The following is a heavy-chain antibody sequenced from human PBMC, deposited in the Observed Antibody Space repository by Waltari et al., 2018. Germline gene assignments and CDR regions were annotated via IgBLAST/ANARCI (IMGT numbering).Heavy chain of an antibody. CDR3: ATRIAYYYDSSGYYFNY. D-gene: IGHD3-22*01. V-gene: IGHV1-24*01. CDR2: FDPEDGET. CDR1: GYTLTALS. Sequence: QVQLVQSGAEVKKPGASVKVSCKVSGYTLTALSMHWGRQAPGQGLEWMGGFDPEDGETIYAQNFQGRVTMSEDTSTDTAYMELSSLRSEDTAVYYCATRIAYYYDSSGYYFNYWGQGSLVTVSS. J-gene: IGHJ4*02.